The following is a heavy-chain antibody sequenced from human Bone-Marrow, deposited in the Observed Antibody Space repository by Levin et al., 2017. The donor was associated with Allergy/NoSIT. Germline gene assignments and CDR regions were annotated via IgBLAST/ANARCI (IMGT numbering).Heavy chain of an antibody. CDR3: GRDGEGGSGNFDY. CDR2: MNPNSGNT. V-gene: IGHV1-8*01. CDR1: GYTFTSYD. D-gene: IGHD3-10*01. J-gene: IGHJ4*02. Sequence: ASVKVSCKASGYTFTSYDINWVRQAPGQGPEWLGWMNPNSGNTGYAQKFQGRVTLTRSTSITTAYMELSSLRFEDTAVYYCGRDGEGGSGNFDYWGQGTLVTVSS.